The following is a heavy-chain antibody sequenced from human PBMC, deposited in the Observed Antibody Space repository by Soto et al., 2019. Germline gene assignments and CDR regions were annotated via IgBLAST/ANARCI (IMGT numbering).Heavy chain of an antibody. CDR1: GGSFSGYY. Sequence: SETLSLTCAVYGGSFSGYYWSWIRQPPGKGLEWIGEINHSGSTNYNPSLKSRVTISVDTSKNQFSLKLSSVTAADTAVYYCARGLRFRYSGSYFESYYYYGMDVWGQGTTVTVSS. J-gene: IGHJ6*02. CDR2: INHSGST. V-gene: IGHV4-34*01. D-gene: IGHD1-26*01. CDR3: ARGLRFRYSGSYFESYYYYGMDV.